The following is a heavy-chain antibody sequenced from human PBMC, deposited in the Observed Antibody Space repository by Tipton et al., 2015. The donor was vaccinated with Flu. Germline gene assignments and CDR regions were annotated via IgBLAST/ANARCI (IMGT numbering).Heavy chain of an antibody. V-gene: IGHV4-39*07. D-gene: IGHD1-1*01. CDR3: ARVLGNSYSYGMDV. Sequence: TLSLTCTVSGGSVSSSDFYWGWVRQPPGKGPEWIGSIFHSGTTYYDLSLQSRVTISVDTSKNQFSLQLSSVTAADTAVYYCARVLGNSYSYGMDVWGQGTTVTVSS. J-gene: IGHJ6*02. CDR1: GGSVSSSDFY. CDR2: IFHSGTT.